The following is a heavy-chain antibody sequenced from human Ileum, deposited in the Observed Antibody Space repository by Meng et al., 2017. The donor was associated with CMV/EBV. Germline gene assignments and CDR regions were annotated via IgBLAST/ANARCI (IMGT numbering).Heavy chain of an antibody. J-gene: IGHJ5*02. Sequence: GGSLRLSCEASGFSFNNYAMTWVRQRPGKGLEWVSSVSARGGTTNYADSVKGRFTISRDNSRNTLYLQMDSLRADDTARYHCAKDYRAATVIRGPSRPSWFDPWGRGTLVTVSS. V-gene: IGHV3-23*01. D-gene: IGHD4-17*01. CDR2: VSARGGTT. CDR1: GFSFNNYA. CDR3: AKDYRAATVIRGPSRPSWFDP.